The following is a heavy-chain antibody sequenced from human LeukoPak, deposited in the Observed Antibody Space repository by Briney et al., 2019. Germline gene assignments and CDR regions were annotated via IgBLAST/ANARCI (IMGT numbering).Heavy chain of an antibody. CDR3: ASVARLLAD. D-gene: IGHD3-9*01. CDR2: ISKSCADV. V-gene: IGHV3-11*01. J-gene: IGHJ4*02. Sequence: GGSLRLSCAASGFTFSDYYMNWIRQAPGKGLEYIAYISKSCADVSYADSVKGRFTVSRDNDKNSVFLKMNSLTAEDTAVYYCASVARLLADWGQGTLVTVSS. CDR1: GFTFSDYY.